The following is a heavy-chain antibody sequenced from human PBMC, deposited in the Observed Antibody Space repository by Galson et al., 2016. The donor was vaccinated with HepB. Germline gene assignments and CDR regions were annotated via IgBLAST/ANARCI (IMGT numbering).Heavy chain of an antibody. J-gene: IGHJ4*02. CDR3: VRDRCIGGSCYHFDC. V-gene: IGHV3-33*01. CDR2: IWYDGSDK. Sequence: SLRLSCAASRFTFSSYGMHWVRQAPGKGLEWVAVIWYDGSDKYYADSVKGRVTISRDNSKNTLYLQMNSLRADDTAVYYCVRDRCIGGSCYHFDCWGQGTLVTVSS. CDR1: RFTFSSYG. D-gene: IGHD2-15*01.